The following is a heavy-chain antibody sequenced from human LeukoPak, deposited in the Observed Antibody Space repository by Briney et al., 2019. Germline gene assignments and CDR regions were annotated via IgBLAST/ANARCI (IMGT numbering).Heavy chain of an antibody. V-gene: IGHV3-64D*06. CDR3: VKGNNYDSSGYQFDY. Sequence: GGSLRLSCSASGFTLRSYVMYWVRQAPGKGLEYVSVISSNGGSTNYADSVKGRFTISRDNSKNTLYLQMSSLRAEDTAVYYCVKGNNYDSSGYQFDYWGQGSLVTVSS. CDR2: ISSNGGST. D-gene: IGHD3-22*01. J-gene: IGHJ4*02. CDR1: GFTLRSYV.